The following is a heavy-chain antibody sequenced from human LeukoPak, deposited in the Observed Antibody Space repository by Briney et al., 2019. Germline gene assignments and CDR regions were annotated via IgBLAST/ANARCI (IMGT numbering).Heavy chain of an antibody. CDR1: GYTFTGYY. CDR3: AKVMGSGQWLVEREDFDI. CDR2: INPNSGGT. D-gene: IGHD6-19*01. V-gene: IGHV1-2*02. J-gene: IGHJ3*02. Sequence: ASVKVSCKASGYTFTGYYIHWVRQAPGQGLEWMGWINPNSGGTNYAQKFQGRITMTRDTSISTAYMELSRLRSDDTAVYYCAKVMGSGQWLVEREDFDIWGQGTMVTVSS.